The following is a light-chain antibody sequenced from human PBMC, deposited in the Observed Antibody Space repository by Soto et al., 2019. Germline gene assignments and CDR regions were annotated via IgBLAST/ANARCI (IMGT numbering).Light chain of an antibody. CDR1: SSDVGGYNY. V-gene: IGLV2-14*01. CDR2: EVS. J-gene: IGLJ1*01. Sequence: QSALTQPASVSGSPGQSITISCTGTSSDVGGYNYVSWYQQHPGKAPKLIIYEVSNRPSGVSNRLSGSKSVNTASLTISGLQAEDEADYYRTSSTSKATGVFGTGTKLTVL. CDR3: TSSTSKATGV.